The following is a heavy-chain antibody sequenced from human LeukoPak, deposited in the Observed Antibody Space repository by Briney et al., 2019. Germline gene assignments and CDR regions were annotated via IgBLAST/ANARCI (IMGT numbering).Heavy chain of an antibody. J-gene: IGHJ4*02. CDR3: ARATLSDYYFNY. CDR2: INPSGGST. Sequence: CXXSXYTFTXXXMHWVRQAPGQGLEWMGIINPSGGSTSYAQKFQGRVTMTRDTSTNTVYMELSSLRSEDTAVYFCARATLSDYYFNYWGQGTLVTVSS. CDR1: XYTFTXXX. V-gene: IGHV1-46*01.